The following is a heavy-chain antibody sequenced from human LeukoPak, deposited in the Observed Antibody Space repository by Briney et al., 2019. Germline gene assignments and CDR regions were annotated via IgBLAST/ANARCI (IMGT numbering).Heavy chain of an antibody. D-gene: IGHD5-24*01. J-gene: IGHJ5*02. CDR1: GYSISSGYY. Sequence: PSETLSLTCTVSGYSISSGYYWGWIRQPPGKGLEWIGSIYHSGSTYYNPSLKSRVTISVDTSKNQFSLKLSSVTAADTAVYYCARGGMATTYNWFDPWGQGTLVTVSS. V-gene: IGHV4-38-2*02. CDR3: ARGGMATTYNWFDP. CDR2: IYHSGST.